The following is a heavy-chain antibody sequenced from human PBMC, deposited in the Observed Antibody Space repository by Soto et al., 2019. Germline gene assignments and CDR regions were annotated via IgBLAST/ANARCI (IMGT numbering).Heavy chain of an antibody. CDR3: ARDRKYYYDSSGYYFDY. CDR2: IIPIFGTA. D-gene: IGHD3-22*01. Sequence: QVQLVQSGAEVKKPGSSVKVSCKASGGTFSSYAISWVRQAPGQGLEWMGGIIPIFGTANYAQKFQGRVTITADESTSTAYMELSSLRSEDKAVYYCARDRKYYYDSSGYYFDYWGQGTLVTVSS. CDR1: GGTFSSYA. J-gene: IGHJ4*02. V-gene: IGHV1-69*01.